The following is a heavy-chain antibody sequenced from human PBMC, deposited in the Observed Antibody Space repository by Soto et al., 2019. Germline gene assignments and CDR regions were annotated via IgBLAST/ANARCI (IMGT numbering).Heavy chain of an antibody. Sequence: LSCSASGFTFSSYGMHWVRQAPGKGLEWVAVISYDGGNKYYGDSVKGRFTISRDNPKNTLYLQMNSLRPEDTAVYYCAKVTGYCSSSSCSREYYYYYGLDVWGQGTTVTVSS. V-gene: IGHV3-30*18. CDR2: ISYDGGNK. J-gene: IGHJ6*02. CDR3: AKVTGYCSSSSCSREYYYYYGLDV. CDR1: GFTFSSYG. D-gene: IGHD2-2*01.